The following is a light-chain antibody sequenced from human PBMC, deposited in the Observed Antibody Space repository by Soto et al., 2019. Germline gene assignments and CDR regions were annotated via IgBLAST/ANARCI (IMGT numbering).Light chain of an antibody. CDR1: QTISSTY. Sequence: VLTKSPCTLQLSPGESATISCSASQTISSTYLAWYQHKPGHAPRLLIYGASSMATGIPHMFGGRGSGTDFPDTISRLEPEDCGVHYCQQYAGSSAYTFGQGNRLEFK. CDR3: QQYAGSSAYT. CDR2: GAS. V-gene: IGKV3-20*01. J-gene: IGKJ2*01.